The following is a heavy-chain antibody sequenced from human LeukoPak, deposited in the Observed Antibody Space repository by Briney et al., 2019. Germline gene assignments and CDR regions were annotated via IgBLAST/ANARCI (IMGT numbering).Heavy chain of an antibody. CDR1: GFTFSSYA. J-gene: IGHJ6*02. D-gene: IGHD3-10*01. V-gene: IGHV3-23*01. Sequence: PGGSLRLSCAASGFTFSSYAMTWVRQAPGKGLEWVSSVRDSGGRTYYADSVKGRFTISRDNSKNTLSLQMNSLRAEDTAVYYCAKEAGRAVWGQGTTVTVSS. CDR2: VRDSGGRT. CDR3: AKEAGRAV.